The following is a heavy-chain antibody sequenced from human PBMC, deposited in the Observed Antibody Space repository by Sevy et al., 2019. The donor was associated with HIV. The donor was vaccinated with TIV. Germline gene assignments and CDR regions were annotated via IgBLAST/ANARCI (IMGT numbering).Heavy chain of an antibody. V-gene: IGHV4-59*08. CDR1: GGSITSLY. CDR2: IYYNGYI. CDR3: AGENAWGRGYS. Sequence: SETLSLTCTVSGGSITSLYWNWIRQPPGKGLEWIANIYYNGYINYNPSLKSRVTLSLDTSKNQFCLRLSSVTAADTAMYYCAGENAWGRGYSWGQGTLVTVS. J-gene: IGHJ4*02. D-gene: IGHD1-26*01.